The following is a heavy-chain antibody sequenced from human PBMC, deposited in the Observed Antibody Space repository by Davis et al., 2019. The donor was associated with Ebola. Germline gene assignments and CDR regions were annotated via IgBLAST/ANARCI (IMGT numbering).Heavy chain of an antibody. J-gene: IGHJ4*02. CDR2: ITWNSGHK. CDR1: GFTFDDFG. CDR3: VKGAVGATTPFDY. V-gene: IGHV3-9*01. D-gene: IGHD1-26*01. Sequence: GGSLRLSCVTSGFTFDDFGMHWVRQAPGKGLEWVSSITWNSGHKGYVDSVKGRFTISRDNAKNSLYLQMNSLRLEDTALYYCVKGAVGATTPFDYWGQGTLVTVSS.